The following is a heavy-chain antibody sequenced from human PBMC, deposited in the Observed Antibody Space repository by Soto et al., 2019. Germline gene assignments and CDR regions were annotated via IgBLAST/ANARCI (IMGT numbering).Heavy chain of an antibody. CDR2: ISSSSSTI. V-gene: IGHV3-48*01. J-gene: IGHJ6*03. Sequence: GGSLRLSCAASGFTFSSYSMNWVRQAPGKGLEWVSYISSSSSTIYYADSVKGRFTISRDNAKNSLYLQMNSLRAEDTAVYYCARDGVLPDDYYYYYMDAWGKGTTVTVSS. D-gene: IGHD3-3*01. CDR1: GFTFSSYS. CDR3: ARDGVLPDDYYYYYMDA.